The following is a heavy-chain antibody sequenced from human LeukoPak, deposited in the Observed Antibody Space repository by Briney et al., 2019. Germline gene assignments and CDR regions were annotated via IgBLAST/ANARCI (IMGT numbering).Heavy chain of an antibody. J-gene: IGHJ4*02. CDR1: GYTFAGYY. Sequence: ASVKVSCKASGYTFAGYYIHWVRQAPGQGLEWMGRINPNSGGTNYAQKFQGRVTMTRDTSISTAYMELSRLRSDDTAVYYCAREVSGDPGGYWGQGTLVTVSS. D-gene: IGHD7-27*01. V-gene: IGHV1-2*06. CDR2: INPNSGGT. CDR3: AREVSGDPGGY.